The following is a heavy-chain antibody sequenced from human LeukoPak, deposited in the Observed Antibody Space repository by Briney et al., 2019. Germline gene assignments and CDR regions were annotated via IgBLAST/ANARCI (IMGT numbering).Heavy chain of an antibody. CDR2: INPSGGST. J-gene: IGHJ4*01. D-gene: IGHD4/OR15-4a*01. V-gene: IGHV1-46*01. CDR1: GYGVTSYQ. CDR3: ARAVDYPTYSFDF. Sequence: ASVKVSCKASGYGVTSYQIHWVRQAPGQGLEWMGIINPSGGSTRYAQKFQARLTLTSDTSATTVYMELTNVRSDDTAVYYCARAVDYPTYSFDFWGHGSLVTVST.